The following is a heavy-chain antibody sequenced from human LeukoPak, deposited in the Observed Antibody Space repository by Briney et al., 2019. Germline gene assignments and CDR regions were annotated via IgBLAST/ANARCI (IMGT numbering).Heavy chain of an antibody. CDR3: ARSEVRGGFGGI. D-gene: IGHD3-10*01. CDR2: INHSGCT. V-gene: IGHV4-34*01. J-gene: IGHJ3*02. Sequence: SETLSLTCAVYGGSFSGYYWSWIRQPPGKGLEWIGEINHSGCTNYNPSLKSRVTISVDTSKNQFSLKLSSVTAADTAIYYCARSEVRGGFGGIWGQGTMVTVSS. CDR1: GGSFSGYY.